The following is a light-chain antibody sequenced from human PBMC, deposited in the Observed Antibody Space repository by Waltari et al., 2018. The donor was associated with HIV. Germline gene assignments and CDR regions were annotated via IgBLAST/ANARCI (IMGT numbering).Light chain of an antibody. CDR1: SSNIGYNL. J-gene: IGLJ2*01. CDR2: ADT. CDR3: ATWDSSLNALL. V-gene: IGLV1-51*01. Sequence: QSVLTQPPSASGTPGQRVTISCSGSSSNIGYNLVSWYQHIPGTAPKLLIYADTERPSGIPDRFSGSRSGTSATLGITGLQTGDEADYYCATWDSSLNALLFGGGTKLTAL.